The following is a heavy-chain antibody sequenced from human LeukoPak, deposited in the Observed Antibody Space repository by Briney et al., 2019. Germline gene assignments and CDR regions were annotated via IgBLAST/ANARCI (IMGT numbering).Heavy chain of an antibody. CDR1: GFTFSSYA. V-gene: IGHV3-30-3*01. D-gene: IGHD4-17*01. J-gene: IGHJ4*02. Sequence: GGSLRLSCAASGFTFSSYAMHWVRQAPGKGLEWVAVISYDGSNKYYADSVKGRFTISRDNSKNTLYLQMNSLRAEDTAVYYCARGRRWTATTVTYFDYWGQGTLVTVSS. CDR2: ISYDGSNK. CDR3: ARGRRWTATTVTYFDY.